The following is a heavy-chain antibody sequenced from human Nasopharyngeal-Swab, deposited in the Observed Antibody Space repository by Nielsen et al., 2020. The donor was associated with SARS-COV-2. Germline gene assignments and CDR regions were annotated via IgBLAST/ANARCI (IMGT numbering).Heavy chain of an antibody. Sequence: ASVKVSCKASGYTFTGYYMHWVRQAPGQGLEWMGWINPNSGGPNYAQKFQGWVTMTRDTSISTAHMELSRLRSDDTAVYYCARGDRRHCSSTSCYYYYYMDVWGKGTTVTVSS. J-gene: IGHJ6*03. CDR1: GYTFTGYY. CDR3: ARGDRRHCSSTSCYYYYYMDV. V-gene: IGHV1-2*04. D-gene: IGHD2-2*01. CDR2: INPNSGGP.